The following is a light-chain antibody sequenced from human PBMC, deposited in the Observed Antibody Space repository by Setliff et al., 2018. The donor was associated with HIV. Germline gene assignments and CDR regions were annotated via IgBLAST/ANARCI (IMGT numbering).Light chain of an antibody. CDR2: DVS. Sequence: QSVLTQPASVSGSPGQSITISCTGTSSDVGAYNYVSWYQQHPDKAPKLMIYDVSNRPSGVSNRFSGSKSGNTASLTISGLQAEDEADYYCSSYTTTSPVVFGGGTNVTVL. V-gene: IGLV2-14*03. CDR3: SSYTTTSPVV. J-gene: IGLJ2*01. CDR1: SSDVGAYNY.